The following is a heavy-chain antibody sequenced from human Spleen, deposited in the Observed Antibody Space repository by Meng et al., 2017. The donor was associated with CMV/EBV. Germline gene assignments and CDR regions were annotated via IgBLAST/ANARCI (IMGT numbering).Heavy chain of an antibody. J-gene: IGHJ6*02. CDR3: ARGHKYQLLSVHYYYYYGIEV. V-gene: IGHV4-39*07. CDR1: GGSISSSSYY. CDR2: INHGGIT. Sequence: SETLSLTCTVSGGSISSSSYYWGWIRQSPGKGLEWIGEINHGGITKYNLSLKSRVTISVDTAKNQFSLKLTSVTAADTAVYYCARGHKYQLLSVHYYYYYGIEVWGQGTTVTVSS. D-gene: IGHD2-2*01.